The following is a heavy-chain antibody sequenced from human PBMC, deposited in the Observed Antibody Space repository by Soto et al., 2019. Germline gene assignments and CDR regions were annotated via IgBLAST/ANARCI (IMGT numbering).Heavy chain of an antibody. Sequence: SVTVSCKASGGTFSSYAISWVRQAPGQGLEWMGGIIPIFGTANYAQKFQGRVTITADKSTSTAYMELSSLRSEDTAVYYCATTWLRFLEWLFILDPWGQGTLVTVSS. D-gene: IGHD3-3*01. CDR2: IIPIFGTA. CDR3: ATTWLRFLEWLFILDP. CDR1: GGTFSSYA. J-gene: IGHJ5*02. V-gene: IGHV1-69*06.